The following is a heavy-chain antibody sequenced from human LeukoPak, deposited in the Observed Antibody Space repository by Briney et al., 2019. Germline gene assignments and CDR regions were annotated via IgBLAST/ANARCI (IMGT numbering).Heavy chain of an antibody. J-gene: IGHJ4*02. CDR2: ISGSGGST. CDR1: GFTFSSYA. Sequence: PGGSLRLSCAASGFTFSSYAMSWVRQAPGKGLEWVSAISGSGGSTYYADSVKGRFTISRDNSKNTLYLQMNSLRAEDTAVYYCAKDFPPLYCSGGSCYSGEELNWGQGTLVTVSS. CDR3: AKDFPPLYCSGGSCYSGEELN. D-gene: IGHD2-15*01. V-gene: IGHV3-23*01.